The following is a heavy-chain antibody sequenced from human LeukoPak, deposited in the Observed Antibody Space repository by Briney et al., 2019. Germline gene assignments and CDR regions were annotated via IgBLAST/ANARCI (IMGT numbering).Heavy chain of an antibody. D-gene: IGHD3-10*01. CDR1: GGSISSYY. CDR3: ARDKKSYYYGSGGYYMDV. Sequence: PSETLSLTCTVPGGSISSYYWSWIRQPPGKGLEWIGYIYYSGSTNYKPSLKSRATISVDTSKNQFSLKLSSVTAADTAVYYCARDKKSYYYGSGGYYMDVWGKGTTVTVSS. CDR2: IYYSGST. J-gene: IGHJ6*03. V-gene: IGHV4-59*01.